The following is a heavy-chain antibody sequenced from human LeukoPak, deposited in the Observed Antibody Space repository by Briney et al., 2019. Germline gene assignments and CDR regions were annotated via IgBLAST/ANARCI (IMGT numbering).Heavy chain of an antibody. Sequence: ASVKVSCKASGYTFTGYYMHWVRQAPGQGLEWMGWIDPNSGGTNYAQKFQGRVTMTRDTSISTAYMGLSRLRSDDTAVYYCARAGLLYYDILTGYYPLDYWGQGTLVTVSS. J-gene: IGHJ4*02. CDR1: GYTFTGYY. D-gene: IGHD3-9*01. CDR3: ARAGLLYYDILTGYYPLDY. CDR2: IDPNSGGT. V-gene: IGHV1-2*02.